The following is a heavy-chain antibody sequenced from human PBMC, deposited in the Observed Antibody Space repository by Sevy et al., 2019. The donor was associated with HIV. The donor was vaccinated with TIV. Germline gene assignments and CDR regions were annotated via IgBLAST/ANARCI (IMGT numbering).Heavy chain of an antibody. CDR1: GFTFSNAW. V-gene: IGHV3-15*07. CDR2: IKSKTDGGTT. Sequence: GGSLRLSCAASGFTFSNAWMNWVRQAPGKGLEWVGRIKSKTDGGTTDYAAPVKGRFTISRNDSKNTLYLQMNSLKTEDTAVYYCTTAPPGYGVPSHWGQSTLVTVSS. CDR3: TTAPPGYGVPSH. D-gene: IGHD4-17*01. J-gene: IGHJ1*01.